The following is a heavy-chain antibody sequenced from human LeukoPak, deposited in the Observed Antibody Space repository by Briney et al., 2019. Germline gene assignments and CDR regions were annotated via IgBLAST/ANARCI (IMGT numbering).Heavy chain of an antibody. J-gene: IGHJ5*02. CDR3: TRVRSPNWFDP. V-gene: IGHV3-66*01. CDR2: IYSGGST. CDR1: GLTVSSND. D-gene: IGHD1-26*01. Sequence: GGSLRLSCAASGLTVSSNDMTWVRQAPGKGLEWISVIYSGGSTYYADSVKGRFTISRDNSKNTLYLQMNSLRAEDTAVYYCTRVRSPNWFDPWGQGTLVTVSS.